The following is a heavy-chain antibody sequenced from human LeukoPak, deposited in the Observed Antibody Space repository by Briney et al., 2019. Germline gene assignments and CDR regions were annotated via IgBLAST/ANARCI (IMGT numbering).Heavy chain of an antibody. CDR2: MNPNSGNT. D-gene: IGHD3-22*01. Sequence: ASVKVSCKASGYTFTSYDINWVRQATGQGLEWMGWMNPNSGNTGYAQKFQGRVTITTDESTSTAYMELSSLRSEDTAVYYCARDGPYDSGGFDYWGQGTLVTVSS. CDR3: ARDGPYDSGGFDY. V-gene: IGHV1-8*01. J-gene: IGHJ4*02. CDR1: GYTFTSYD.